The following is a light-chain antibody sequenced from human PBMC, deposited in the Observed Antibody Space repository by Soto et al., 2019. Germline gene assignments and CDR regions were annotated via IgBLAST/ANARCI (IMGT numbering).Light chain of an antibody. J-gene: IGKJ4*01. CDR1: QSVSNL. CDR3: QQRSNWLT. V-gene: IGKV3-11*01. CDR2: DAS. Sequence: EIVLTQSPATLSLSPGERATLSCRASQSVSNLLAWYQQKPGQAPRLLIYDASNRATGIPARFSGSGSGTDFTLTISSLEPEDFGFYYCQQRSNWLTFGGGTKVEIK.